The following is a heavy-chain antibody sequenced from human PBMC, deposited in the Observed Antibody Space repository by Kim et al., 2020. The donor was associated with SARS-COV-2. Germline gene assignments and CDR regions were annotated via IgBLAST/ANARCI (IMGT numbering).Heavy chain of an antibody. J-gene: IGHJ3*02. Sequence: GGSLRLSCAASGFTFSSYAMSWVRQAPGKGLEWVSAISGSGGSTYYADSVKGRFTISRDNSKNTLYLQMNSLRAEDTAVYYCANSTDRRYYYDSSGYPFLDAFDIWGQGTMVTVSS. CDR1: GFTFSSYA. CDR3: ANSTDRRYYYDSSGYPFLDAFDI. V-gene: IGHV3-23*01. CDR2: ISGSGGST. D-gene: IGHD3-22*01.